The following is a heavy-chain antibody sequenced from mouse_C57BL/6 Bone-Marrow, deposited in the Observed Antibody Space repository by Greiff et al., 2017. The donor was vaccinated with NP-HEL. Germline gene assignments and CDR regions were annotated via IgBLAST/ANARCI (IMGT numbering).Heavy chain of an antibody. CDR3: ARYSNYSYYYAMDY. CDR1: GFTFSSYG. J-gene: IGHJ4*01. V-gene: IGHV5-6*01. D-gene: IGHD2-5*01. Sequence: EVQLVESGGDLVKPGGSLKLSCAASGFTFSSYGMSWVRQTPDKRLEWVATISSGGSYTYYPDSVKGRFTISRDNAKNTLYLQMSSLKSEDTAMYYCARYSNYSYYYAMDYWGQGTSVTVSS. CDR2: ISSGGSYT.